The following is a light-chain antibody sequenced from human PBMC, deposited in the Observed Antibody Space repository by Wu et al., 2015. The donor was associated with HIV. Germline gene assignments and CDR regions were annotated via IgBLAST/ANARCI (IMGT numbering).Light chain of an antibody. CDR2: KAS. Sequence: DIQMTQSPSTLSASVGDRVTITCRANQSITSWLAWYQQKPGKAPKLLIYKASSLKSGVPSRFSGSGSGTEFTLTISSLQPDDSATYYCQQYDSFAYTFGQGTKLEIK. V-gene: IGKV1-5*03. CDR1: QSITSW. CDR3: QQYDSFAYT. J-gene: IGKJ2*01.